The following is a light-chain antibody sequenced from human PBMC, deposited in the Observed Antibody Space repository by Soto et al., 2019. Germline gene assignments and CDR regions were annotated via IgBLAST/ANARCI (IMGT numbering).Light chain of an antibody. J-gene: IGLJ3*02. CDR2: DVT. Sequence: QSALTQPASVSGSPGQSITISCTGTRSDIGAYKYDSWYQHYPGKAPKLLIHDVTYRPSGVSNRFSGSASGNTASLTISGLQAEDEADYYCSSYTAVSTVVFGGGTKLTVL. V-gene: IGLV2-14*03. CDR3: SSYTAVSTVV. CDR1: RSDIGAYKY.